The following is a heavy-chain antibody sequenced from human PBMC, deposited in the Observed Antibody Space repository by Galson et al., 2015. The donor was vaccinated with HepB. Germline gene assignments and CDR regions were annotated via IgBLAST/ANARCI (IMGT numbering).Heavy chain of an antibody. D-gene: IGHD6-13*01. CDR3: ARDYEVRQQLSAFDI. CDR2: ISYDGSNK. CDR1: GFTFSSYA. Sequence: SLRLSCAASGFTFSSYAMHWVRQAPGKGLEWVAVISYDGSNKYYADSMKGRFTISRDNSKNTLYLQMNSLRAEDTAVYYCARDYEVRQQLSAFDIWGQGTMVTVSS. V-gene: IGHV3-30-3*01. J-gene: IGHJ3*02.